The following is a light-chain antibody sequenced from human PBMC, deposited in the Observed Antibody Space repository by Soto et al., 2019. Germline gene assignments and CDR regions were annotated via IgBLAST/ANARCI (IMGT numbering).Light chain of an antibody. Sequence: EIVLTQSPGTLSLSPGERATLSCRASQSVSSIYLAWYQQKPGQAPRLLIYGVSSRATGIPDRFSGSGSGTEFTLTIARLEPEDFAVYYCQQSGSSSGTFGQGTKVEIK. CDR3: QQSGSSSGT. V-gene: IGKV3-20*01. J-gene: IGKJ1*01. CDR2: GVS. CDR1: QSVSSIY.